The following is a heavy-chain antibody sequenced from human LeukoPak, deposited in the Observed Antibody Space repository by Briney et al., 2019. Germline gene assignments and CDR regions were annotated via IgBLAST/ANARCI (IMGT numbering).Heavy chain of an antibody. CDR2: IGIDSGNT. CDR3: ARDYKYAFDN. D-gene: IGHD5-24*01. CDR1: GFTFSDYS. V-gene: IGHV3-48*01. J-gene: IGHJ4*02. Sequence: GGSLRLSCAASGFTFSDYSMNWVRQAPGKGLEWISYIGIDSGNTNYADSVKGRFTISGDKAKNSLYLQMNSMRVEDTAVYYCARDYKYAFDNWGQGTLVTVSS.